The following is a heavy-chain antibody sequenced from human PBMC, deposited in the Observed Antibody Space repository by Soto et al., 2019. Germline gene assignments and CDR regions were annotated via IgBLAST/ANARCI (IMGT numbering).Heavy chain of an antibody. CDR2: IWYDGSNK. J-gene: IGHJ6*02. D-gene: IGHD2-2*01. CDR3: ARDLVPAAIYYGMDV. CDR1: DFTLSDYT. Sequence: LRLSCSASDFTLSDYTIHWARQAPGKGLEWVAVIWYDGSNKYYADSVKGRFTISRGNSKNTLYLQMNSLRAEDTAVYYCARDLVPAAIYYGMDVWGQGTTVTVSS. V-gene: IGHV3-33*08.